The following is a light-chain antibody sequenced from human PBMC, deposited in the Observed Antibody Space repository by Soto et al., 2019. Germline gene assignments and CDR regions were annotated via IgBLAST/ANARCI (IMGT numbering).Light chain of an antibody. CDR3: CSYAGSSTPFV. Sequence: QSVLTQPASVSGSPGQSITISCTGTSSDVGGYKYVSWYQQHPGKAPKLMIYEGSKRPSGVSNRFSGSKSGNTASLTISGLQAEDEADYYCCSYAGSSTPFVFGTGTKVTVL. CDR1: SSDVGGYKY. J-gene: IGLJ1*01. V-gene: IGLV2-23*01. CDR2: EGS.